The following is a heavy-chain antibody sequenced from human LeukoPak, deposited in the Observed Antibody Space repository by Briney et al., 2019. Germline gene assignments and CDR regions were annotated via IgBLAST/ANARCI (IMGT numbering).Heavy chain of an antibody. CDR2: IYYSGST. J-gene: IGHJ4*02. CDR1: GGSISSSSYY. D-gene: IGHD6-19*01. CDR3: ARNSGPDSSGWSSFDY. Sequence: SETLSPTCTVSGGSISSSSYYWGWIRQPPGKGLEWIGSIYYSGSTYYNPSLKSRVTISVDTSKNQFSLKLSSVTAADTAVYYCARNSGPDSSGWSSFDYWGQGTLVTVSS. V-gene: IGHV4-39*07.